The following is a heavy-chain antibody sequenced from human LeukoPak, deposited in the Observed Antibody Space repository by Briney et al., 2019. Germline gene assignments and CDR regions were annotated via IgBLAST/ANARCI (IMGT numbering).Heavy chain of an antibody. D-gene: IGHD3-9*01. CDR3: ARDRGDPLTGYLDAFDI. CDR1: GASVSSGTYY. V-gene: IGHV4-61*01. J-gene: IGHJ3*02. CDR2: VYSSGST. Sequence: PSETLSLTCTVSGASVSSGTYYWTWIRQPPGKGLEWIGYVYSSGSTNYSPSLKSRVTMSLEMSKNQFSLRLSSVTAADTAVYYCARDRGDPLTGYLDAFDIWGQGTMVTVPS.